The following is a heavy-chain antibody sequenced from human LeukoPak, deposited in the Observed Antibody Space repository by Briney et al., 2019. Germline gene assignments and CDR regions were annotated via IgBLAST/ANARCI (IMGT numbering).Heavy chain of an antibody. CDR1: GYTFTSNG. D-gene: IGHD3-3*01. CDR2: ISAYNGNT. V-gene: IGHV1-18*01. CDR3: ARERYGPASGKYHYYMDV. J-gene: IGHJ6*03. Sequence: ASVKVSCKASGYTFTSNGISWLRQAPGQGLEWMGWISAYNGNTNYAQKLQGRVTMTTDTSTSTAYMELRSLRSDDTAVYYCARERYGPASGKYHYYMDVWGKGTTVTISS.